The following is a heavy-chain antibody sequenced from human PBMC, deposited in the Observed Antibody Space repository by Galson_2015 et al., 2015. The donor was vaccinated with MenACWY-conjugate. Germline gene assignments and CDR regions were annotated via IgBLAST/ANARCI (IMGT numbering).Heavy chain of an antibody. V-gene: IGHV3-23*01. CDR3: AKDPTSPYDSSGYYLDY. CDR2: ISSSGAST. CDR1: GFTFRSYA. Sequence: SLRLSCAASGFTFRSYAVSWARQAPGKGLEWVSVISSSGASTFYADSVKGRFTISRDNSKNTLYLQMSSLRDEDTAVYYCAKDPTSPYDSSGYYLDYWGQGTLVTVSS. J-gene: IGHJ4*02. D-gene: IGHD3-22*01.